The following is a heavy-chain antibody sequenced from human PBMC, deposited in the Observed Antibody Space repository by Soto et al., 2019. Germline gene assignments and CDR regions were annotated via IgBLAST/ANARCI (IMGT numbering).Heavy chain of an antibody. CDR3: AKGDRDYEYFQH. J-gene: IGHJ1*01. Sequence: EVQLLESGGGLVQPGGSLRLSCAASGFTFSSNAMSWVRQAPGKGLEWVSGISGSGGSKYYADSVKGRFTISRDNSKNPLYLQMNSLRADDTAVYYCAKGDRDYEYFQHWGQGTLVTVSS. D-gene: IGHD4-17*01. V-gene: IGHV3-23*01. CDR1: GFTFSSNA. CDR2: ISGSGGSK.